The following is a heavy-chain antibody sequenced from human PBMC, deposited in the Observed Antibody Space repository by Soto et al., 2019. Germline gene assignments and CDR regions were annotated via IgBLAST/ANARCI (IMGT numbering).Heavy chain of an antibody. J-gene: IGHJ3*02. CDR3: ATREYDFWRARDAFDI. CDR1: GGSISSSSYY. Sequence: QLQLQESGPGLVKPSETLSLTCTVSGGSISSSSYYWGWIRQPPGKGLEWIWSIYYSGRTYYNPYIKSRVTISVDTSKNQFSLKLSYVTAADTAVYYCATREYDFWRARDAFDIWGQGTMVTVSS. CDR2: IYYSGRT. D-gene: IGHD3-3*01. V-gene: IGHV4-39*01.